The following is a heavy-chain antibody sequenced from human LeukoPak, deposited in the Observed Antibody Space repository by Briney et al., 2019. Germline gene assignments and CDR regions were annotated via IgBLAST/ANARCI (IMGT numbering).Heavy chain of an antibody. J-gene: IGHJ4*02. D-gene: IGHD3-22*01. V-gene: IGHV4-39*05. Sequence: PSETPSLTCTVSGGSIIGSTSYWGWIRQPPGKGLDWIGIINYSGSTYYNPSLRSRVTISVDTSKNQFSLKLNSVTASDTAVYYCAGGYDYWGQGTLVTVSS. CDR1: GGSIIGSTSY. CDR2: INYSGST. CDR3: AGGYDY.